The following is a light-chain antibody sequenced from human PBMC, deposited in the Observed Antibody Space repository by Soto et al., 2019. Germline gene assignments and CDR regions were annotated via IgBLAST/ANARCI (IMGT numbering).Light chain of an antibody. CDR2: GAS. V-gene: IGKV3-20*01. CDR1: QSVSSSF. Sequence: EIVLTQSPGTLSLSPGERATLSCRASQSVSSSFLAWYQQKPGQAPRLLIYGASSRDTAIPDRFSGSGSGTDFTLTISRLEPEDVAVYYCQQYGSSPLTFGGGTKVEIK. CDR3: QQYGSSPLT. J-gene: IGKJ4*01.